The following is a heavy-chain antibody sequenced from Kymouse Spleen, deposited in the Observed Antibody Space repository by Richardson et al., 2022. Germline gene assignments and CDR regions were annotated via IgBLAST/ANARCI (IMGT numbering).Heavy chain of an antibody. J-gene: IGHJ4*02. CDR1: GFTFSSYG. CDR2: ISYDGSNK. D-gene: IGHD3-10*01. CDR3: AKDRGYGSGSLGLDY. Sequence: QVQLVESGGGVVQPGRSLRLSCAASGFTFSSYGMHWVRQAPGKGLEWVAVISYDGSNKYYADSVKGRFTISRDNSKNTLYLQMNSLRAEDTAVYYCAKDRGYGSGSLGLDYWGQGTLVTVSS. V-gene: IGHV3-30*18.